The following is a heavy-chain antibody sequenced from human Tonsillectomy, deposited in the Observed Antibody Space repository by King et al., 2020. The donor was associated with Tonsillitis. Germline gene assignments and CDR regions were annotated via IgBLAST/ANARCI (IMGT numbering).Heavy chain of an antibody. V-gene: IGHV6-1*01. Sequence: VQLEQSGPGLVKPSETLSVTCVISGDSVSSKNADWNWIRQSPSRGLEWLGRTYYRSKWYTDYAVSVERRMTIRPDTSKNQFPLQLNFVTPEDTALYFCAIELSGSTYGSDAFDVWGQGTMVTVSS. CDR1: GDSVSSKNAD. D-gene: IGHD1-26*01. CDR3: AIELSGSTYGSDAFDV. J-gene: IGHJ3*01. CDR2: TYYRSKWYT.